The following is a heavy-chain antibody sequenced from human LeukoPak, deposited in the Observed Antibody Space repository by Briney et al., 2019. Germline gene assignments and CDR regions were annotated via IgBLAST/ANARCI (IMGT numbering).Heavy chain of an antibody. CDR2: IWYDGSNT. D-gene: IGHD3-16*01. CDR1: GFTFSSYG. V-gene: IGHV3-33*06. CDR3: AKTPGSLGGGDY. J-gene: IGHJ4*02. Sequence: AGRSLRLSCAASGFTFSSYGMHWVRQAPGKGLEWLAVIWYDGSNTYYAASVKGRFTISRDNSKNTLYLQMNSLRAEDTAVYYCAKTPGSLGGGDYWGQGTLVTVSS.